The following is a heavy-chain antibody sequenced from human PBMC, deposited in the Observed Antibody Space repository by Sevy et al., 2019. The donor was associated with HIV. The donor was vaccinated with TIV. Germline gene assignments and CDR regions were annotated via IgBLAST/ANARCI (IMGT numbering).Heavy chain of an antibody. CDR1: GVSISGGAYY. CDR3: ERRGDNNWFDP. J-gene: IGHJ5*02. D-gene: IGHD2-15*01. V-gene: IGHV4-39*01. Sequence: SETLSLTCTVSGVSISGGAYYWGWIRQPPGKGLEWIGSISYTGSTYYNPSLKSRVTISVDTSKNQFSLKLTSVTAADTAVYYCERRGDNNWFDPWGQGTLVTVSS. CDR2: ISYTGST.